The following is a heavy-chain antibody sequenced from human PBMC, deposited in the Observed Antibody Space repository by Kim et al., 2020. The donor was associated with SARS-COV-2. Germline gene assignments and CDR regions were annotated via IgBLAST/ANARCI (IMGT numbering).Heavy chain of an antibody. J-gene: IGHJ4*02. CDR1: GYTFTSYG. D-gene: IGHD3-22*01. CDR2: ISAYNGNT. CDR3: ARDQAIVVITPGDDY. V-gene: IGHV1-18*04. Sequence: ASVKVSCKASGYTFTSYGISWVRQAPGQGLEWMGWISAYNGNTNYAQKLQGRVTMTTDTSTSTAYMELRSLRSDDTAVYYCARDQAIVVITPGDDYWGQGTLVTVSS.